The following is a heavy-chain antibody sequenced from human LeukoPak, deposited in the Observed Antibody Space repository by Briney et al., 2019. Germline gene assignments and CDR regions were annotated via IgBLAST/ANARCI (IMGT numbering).Heavy chain of an antibody. D-gene: IGHD6-13*01. CDR2: LNHSGST. V-gene: IGHV4-34*01. J-gene: IGHJ4*02. CDR3: ASSIAAAPILFDY. CDR1: GGSFSGYY. Sequence: SETLSLTCAVYGGSFSGYYWSWIRQPPGKGLEWIGELNHSGSTNYNPPLKSRVTISVDTSKNQFSLKLSSVTAADTAVYYCASSIAAAPILFDYWGQGTLVTVSS.